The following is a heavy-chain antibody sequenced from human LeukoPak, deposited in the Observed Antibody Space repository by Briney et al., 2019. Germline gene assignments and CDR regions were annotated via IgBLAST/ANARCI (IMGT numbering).Heavy chain of an antibody. CDR3: AKAGIAVPATPEY. CDR1: GSTFSSYA. CDR2: ISSSGGTT. J-gene: IGHJ4*02. Sequence: GGSLRLSCAASGSTFSSYAMNWVRQAPGKGLEWVSVISSSGGTTYYSDSVKGRFIISRDNSKNTLYLQMNSLRAEDTAVYYCAKAGIAVPATPEYCGQGTQVTVSS. D-gene: IGHD6-19*01. V-gene: IGHV3-23*01.